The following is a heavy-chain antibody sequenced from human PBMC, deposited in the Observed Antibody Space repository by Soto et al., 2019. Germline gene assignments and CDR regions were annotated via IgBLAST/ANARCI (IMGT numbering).Heavy chain of an antibody. Sequence: EVQLLESGGGLVKPGGSLRLSCTASGFTFSRYAINWVGQAPGKGLEGVSGISGSGDSTYYADSVKGRFSISRDNSKNTLYLQMNSLRAEDTAVYYCAKEGYPADDYWGQGTLVTVSS. CDR3: AKEGYPADDY. CDR2: ISGSGDST. D-gene: IGHD2-15*01. V-gene: IGHV3-23*01. CDR1: GFTFSRYA. J-gene: IGHJ4*02.